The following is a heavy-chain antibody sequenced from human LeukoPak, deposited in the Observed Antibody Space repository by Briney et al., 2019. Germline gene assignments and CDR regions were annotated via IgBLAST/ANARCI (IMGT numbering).Heavy chain of an antibody. CDR3: ARDSEEHCSSTSCLDY. CDR2: ISGSGGST. V-gene: IGHV3-23*01. Sequence: GGSLRLSCAASGFTFSSYAMSWVRQAPGKGLEWVSAISGSGGSTYYADSVKGRFTISRDNSKNTLYLQMNSLRAEDTAVYYCARDSEEHCSSTSCLDYWGQGTLVTVSS. D-gene: IGHD2-2*01. CDR1: GFTFSSYA. J-gene: IGHJ4*02.